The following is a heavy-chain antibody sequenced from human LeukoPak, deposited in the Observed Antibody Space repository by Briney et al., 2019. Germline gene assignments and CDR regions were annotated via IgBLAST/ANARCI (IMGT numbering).Heavy chain of an antibody. CDR1: GFTFSNYY. D-gene: IGHD6-6*01. CDR3: ASGYSSSLRSHYYYYMDV. CDR2: ISSSGSNI. Sequence: GGSLRLSCAASGFTFSNYYMSWIRQAPGKGLEWVSYISSSGSNIYYADSVKGRFTISRDNAKNSLYLQMNSLRAEDTAVYYCASGYSSSLRSHYYYYMDVWGKGTTVTVSS. V-gene: IGHV3-11*04. J-gene: IGHJ6*03.